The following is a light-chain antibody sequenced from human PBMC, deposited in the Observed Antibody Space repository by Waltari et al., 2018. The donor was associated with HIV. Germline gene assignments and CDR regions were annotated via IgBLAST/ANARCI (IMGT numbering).Light chain of an antibody. Sequence: QTVVTQEPSLTVSPGRTVTLTYASSTAAVTSGHCPYWFQRRPGQAPKTLIYDTTNRHSWTPARFSGSLLGGKAALTLSGAQFEDEADYFCLLSFNGVVVFGGGTTLTVL. V-gene: IGLV7-46*01. CDR1: TAAVTSGHC. J-gene: IGLJ2*01. CDR2: DTT. CDR3: LLSFNGVVV.